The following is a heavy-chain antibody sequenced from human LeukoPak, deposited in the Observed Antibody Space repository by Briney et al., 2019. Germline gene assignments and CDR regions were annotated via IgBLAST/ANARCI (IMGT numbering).Heavy chain of an antibody. CDR3: ARDLAVAGTNYFDF. Sequence: GEVFHSGSTNYNPSLKSRVTISIDKSKNQFSLEVTSVTAADTAIYYCARDLAVAGTNYFDFWGQGVLVTVSS. CDR2: VFHSGST. D-gene: IGHD6-19*01. V-gene: IGHV4-4*02. J-gene: IGHJ4*02.